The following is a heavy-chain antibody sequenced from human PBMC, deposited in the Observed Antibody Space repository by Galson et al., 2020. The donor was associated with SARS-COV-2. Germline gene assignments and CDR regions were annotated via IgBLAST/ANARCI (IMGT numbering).Heavy chain of an antibody. D-gene: IGHD6-13*01. CDR2: INHSGST. V-gene: IGHV4-34*01. CDR3: AREGAAAANYYYYGMDV. Sequence: SETLSLTCAVYGGSFSGYYWSWIRQPPGKGLEWIGEINHSGSTNYNPSLKSRVTISVDTSKNQFSLKLSSVTAADTAVYYCAREGAAAANYYYYGMDVWGQGTTVTVSS. J-gene: IGHJ6*02. CDR1: GGSFSGYY.